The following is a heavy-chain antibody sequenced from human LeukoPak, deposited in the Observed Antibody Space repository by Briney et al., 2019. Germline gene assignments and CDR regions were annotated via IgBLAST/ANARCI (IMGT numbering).Heavy chain of an antibody. J-gene: IGHJ3*02. CDR1: GFTFSNAW. V-gene: IGHV3-23*01. D-gene: IGHD1-1*01. CDR2: ISGSGGST. Sequence: GGSLRLSCAASGFTFSNAWMSWVRQAPGEGLEWVSAISGSGGSTYYADSVKGRFTISRDNSKNTLYLQMNSLRAEDTAVYYCASHQQLESGPNAFDIWGQGTMVTVSS. CDR3: ASHQQLESGPNAFDI.